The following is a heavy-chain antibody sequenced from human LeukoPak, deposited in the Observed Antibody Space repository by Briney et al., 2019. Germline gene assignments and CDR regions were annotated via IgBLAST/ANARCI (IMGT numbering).Heavy chain of an antibody. CDR3: AGNGSGSYYFDY. V-gene: IGHV3-21*01. CDR2: ISSSSSYI. J-gene: IGHJ4*02. Sequence: PGGSLRLSCAASGFTFSSYSMNWVRQAPGKGLEWVSSISSSSSYIYYADSVKGRFTISRDNAKNSMYLQMNSLRAEDTAVYYCAGNGSGSYYFDYWGQGTLVTVSS. CDR1: GFTFSSYS. D-gene: IGHD3-10*01.